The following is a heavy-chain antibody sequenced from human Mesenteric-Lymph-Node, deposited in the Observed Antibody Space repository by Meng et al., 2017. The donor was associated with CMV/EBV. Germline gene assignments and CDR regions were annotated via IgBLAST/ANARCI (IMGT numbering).Heavy chain of an antibody. D-gene: IGHD3-3*01. CDR2: TFYRSKWYN. Sequence: SQTPSLTGAISGDSVSNNNGAWNWVRQSPSRGLEWLGRTFYRSKWYNEYALSVKSRITVNPDTSKNQFSLQLSSVTPEDTAVYYCARVGITIFGVLSHLDYWGQGMLVTVSS. J-gene: IGHJ4*02. V-gene: IGHV6-1*01. CDR3: ARVGITIFGVLSHLDY. CDR1: GDSVSNNNGA.